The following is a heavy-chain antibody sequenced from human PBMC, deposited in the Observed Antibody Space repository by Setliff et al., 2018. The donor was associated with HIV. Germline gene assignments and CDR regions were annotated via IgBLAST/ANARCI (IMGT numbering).Heavy chain of an antibody. D-gene: IGHD6-19*01. CDR2: ISAYNRNV. CDR3: ARVLDPGIAVATHAFDI. CDR1: GYTFTSYG. Sequence: DSVKVSCKASGYTFTSYGVSWVRQAPGQGLEWMGWISAYNRNVNYSQKVQGRVTMTTDTSTSTAYMELKNLKSDDTAVYYCARVLDPGIAVATHAFDIWGQGTMVTVSS. J-gene: IGHJ3*02. V-gene: IGHV1-18*01.